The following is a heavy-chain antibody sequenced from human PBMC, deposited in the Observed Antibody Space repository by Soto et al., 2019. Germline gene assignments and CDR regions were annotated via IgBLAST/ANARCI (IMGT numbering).Heavy chain of an antibody. Sequence: QVQLVESGGGVVQPGKSLRLSCAASGFVFSTSGMHWVRQAPGKGLEWVAVIWHGGSDRSYADFVKGRFTISRDNSTNTLYLQMSSLRAEDTAVYYCARVGAYNYYDMDVWGQGTTVTVSS. CDR1: GFVFSTSG. V-gene: IGHV3-33*01. J-gene: IGHJ6*02. D-gene: IGHD3-16*01. CDR2: IWHGGSDR. CDR3: ARVGAYNYYDMDV.